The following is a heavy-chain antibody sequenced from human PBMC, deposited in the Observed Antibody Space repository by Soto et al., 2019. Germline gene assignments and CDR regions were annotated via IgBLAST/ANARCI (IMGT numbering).Heavy chain of an antibody. CDR3: ATGLIAVKRGYFDY. CDR2: FDPEDGET. CDR1: GYTLTELS. V-gene: IGHV1-24*01. Sequence: ASVKVSCKVSGYTLTELSMHWVRQAPGKGLEWMGGFDPEDGETIYAQKFQGRVTMTEDASTDTAYMELSSLRSEDTAVYYCATGLIAVKRGYFDYWGQGTLVTVSS. D-gene: IGHD6-19*01. J-gene: IGHJ4*02.